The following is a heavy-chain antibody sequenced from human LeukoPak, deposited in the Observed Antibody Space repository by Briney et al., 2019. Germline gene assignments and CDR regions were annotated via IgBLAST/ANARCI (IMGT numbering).Heavy chain of an antibody. CDR1: GDSVSSNSAT. D-gene: IGHD2-15*01. CDR2: TYYRSKWYN. CDR3: ARTIGFDNGMDV. V-gene: IGHV6-1*01. Sequence: SQTLSLTCAISGDSVSSNSATWTWIRQSPSRGLEWLGRTYYRSKWYNDYAVSVKSRVSIKPDTSKNQFSLQLNFVTPEDTAVYYCARTIGFDNGMDVWGQGTTVTVSS. J-gene: IGHJ6*02.